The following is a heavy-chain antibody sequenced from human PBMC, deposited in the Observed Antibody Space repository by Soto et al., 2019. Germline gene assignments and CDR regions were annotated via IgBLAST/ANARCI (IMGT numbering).Heavy chain of an antibody. CDR2: IWYDGTKK. CDR1: GFTLSSVG. J-gene: IGHJ6*02. Sequence: QVQLVESGGGVVQPGGSLRLSCAASGFTLSSVGMHWVRQAPGKGLEWVAIIWYDGTKKVYGDSVQGRFTISRDSSRNTLYLQMNNLIVEDTAVYYCARDDLMIAGVRFGMEVWGQGTTVTVSS. D-gene: IGHD3-16*01. CDR3: ARDDLMIAGVRFGMEV. V-gene: IGHV3-33*01.